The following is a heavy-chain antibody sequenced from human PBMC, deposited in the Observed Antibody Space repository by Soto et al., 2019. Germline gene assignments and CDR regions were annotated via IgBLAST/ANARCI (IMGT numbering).Heavy chain of an antibody. CDR1: GGSVSSGSYY. CDR2: IYYSGST. D-gene: IGHD2-8*01. V-gene: IGHV4-61*01. Sequence: SETLSLTCTVAGGSVSSGSYYWSWIRQPPGKGLEWIGYIYYSGSTNYNPSLKSRVTISVDTSKNQFSLKLSSVTAADTAVYYCAREYGVNWFDPWGQGTLVTVSS. CDR3: AREYGVNWFDP. J-gene: IGHJ5*02.